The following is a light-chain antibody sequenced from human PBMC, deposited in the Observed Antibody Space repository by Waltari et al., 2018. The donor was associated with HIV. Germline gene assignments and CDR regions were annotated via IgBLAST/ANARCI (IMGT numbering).Light chain of an antibody. V-gene: IGLV2-23*02. CDR3: SSYAGARGGV. Sequence: QSALTQPASVSESPGQSITISCSGTSSDIGSYNLVSWYQQPPGKAPKLIIYDVNKPPSGVSNRFSGSKSGNTASLTISGLQTEDEADYYCSSYAGARGGVFGGGTKLTVL. CDR1: SSDIGSYNL. J-gene: IGLJ2*01. CDR2: DVN.